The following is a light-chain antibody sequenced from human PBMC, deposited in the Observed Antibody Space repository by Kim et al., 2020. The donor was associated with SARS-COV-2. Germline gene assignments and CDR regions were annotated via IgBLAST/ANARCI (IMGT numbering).Light chain of an antibody. Sequence: NFMLTQPHSVSESPGKTVTISCTRSSGSIASNYVQWYQQRPGSAPTTVLYDDNQRPSGVPDRFSGSIDSSSNSASLTISGLKTEDEADYYCQSFDSTKQVFGGGTQLTVL. V-gene: IGLV6-57*03. J-gene: IGLJ3*02. CDR2: DDN. CDR3: QSFDSTKQV. CDR1: SGSIASNY.